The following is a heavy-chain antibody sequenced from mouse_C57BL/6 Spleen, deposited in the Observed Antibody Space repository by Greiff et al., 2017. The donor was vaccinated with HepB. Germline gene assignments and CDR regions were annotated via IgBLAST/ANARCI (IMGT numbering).Heavy chain of an antibody. V-gene: IGHV1-52*01. D-gene: IGHD1-1*01. CDR2: IDPSDSET. Sequence: QVQLQQPGAELVRPGSSVKLSCKASGYTFTSYWMHWVKQRPIQGLEWIGNIDPSDSETHYNQKFKDKATLTVDKSSSTAYMQLSSLTSEDSAVYYCAREGNYYGIAYWGQGTLVTVSA. J-gene: IGHJ3*01. CDR1: GYTFTSYW. CDR3: AREGNYYGIAY.